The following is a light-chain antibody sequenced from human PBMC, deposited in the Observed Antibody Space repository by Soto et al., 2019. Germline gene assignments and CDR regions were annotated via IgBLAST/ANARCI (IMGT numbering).Light chain of an antibody. CDR2: AAS. CDR1: QSITTY. Sequence: DIPMTQSPSSLSASVGDRVTVTCRASQSITTYLNWYQQKPGKAPKLLIYAASSLQSGVPSRFSGSGSGTDFTLTITSLQPEDLPTYIWQHSYGTPWTFGQGIKVEIK. J-gene: IGKJ1*01. CDR3: QHSYGTPWT. V-gene: IGKV1-39*01.